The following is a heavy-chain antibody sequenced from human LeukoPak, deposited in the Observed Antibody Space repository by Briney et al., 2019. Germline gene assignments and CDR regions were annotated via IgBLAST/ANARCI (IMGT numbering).Heavy chain of an antibody. CDR2: IYTSGST. J-gene: IGHJ4*02. Sequence: PSETLSLTCTVSGGSISSSSYYWSWIRQPAGKGLEWIGRIYTSGSTNYNPSLKSRVTISVDTSKNQFSLKLSSVTAADTAVYYCARDPDYWGQGTLVTVSS. CDR1: GGSISSSSYY. V-gene: IGHV4-61*02. CDR3: ARDPDY.